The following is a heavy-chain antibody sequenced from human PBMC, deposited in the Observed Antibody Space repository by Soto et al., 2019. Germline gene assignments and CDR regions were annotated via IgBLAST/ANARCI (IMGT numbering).Heavy chain of an antibody. V-gene: IGHV1-18*01. Sequence: QVRLVQSPSEVKKPGASVKVSCKTSGYTFIRYGITWVRQAPGQGREWMGWISPYNDYTKYAQKFQGRVTMTADTSTKTFYLELRPLTSDDTAVYYCAREGIYDAVCGKVSYYGLDVWGQGTTVSVSS. CDR3: AREGIYDAVCGKVSYYGLDV. CDR2: ISPYNDYT. CDR1: GYTFIRYG. J-gene: IGHJ6*02. D-gene: IGHD3-16*01.